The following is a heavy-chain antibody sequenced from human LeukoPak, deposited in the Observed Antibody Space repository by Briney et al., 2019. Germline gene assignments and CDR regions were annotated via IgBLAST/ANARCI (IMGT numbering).Heavy chain of an antibody. CDR3: ASPRTGYPY. J-gene: IGHJ4*02. CDR1: GGSFTSYG. CDR2: IIPILGIA. Sequence: SVKVSCKASGGSFTSYGISWVRQAPGQGLEWMGRIIPILGIANYAQKFQGRVTITADKSTSTAYMELSSLRSEDTAVYYCASPRTGYPYWGQGTLVTVSS. V-gene: IGHV1-69*04. D-gene: IGHD3/OR15-3a*01.